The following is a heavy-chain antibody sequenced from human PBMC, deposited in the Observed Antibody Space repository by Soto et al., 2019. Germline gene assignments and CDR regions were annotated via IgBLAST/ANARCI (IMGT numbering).Heavy chain of an antibody. J-gene: IGHJ6*02. Sequence: GGSLRLSCAASGFTFSSYGMHWVRQAPGKGLEWVAVIWYDGSNKYYADSVKGRFTISRDNSKNTLYLQMNSLRAEDTAVYYCAREYYYGSGLNTGYCYGMDVWGQGTTVTVSS. V-gene: IGHV3-33*01. CDR2: IWYDGSNK. D-gene: IGHD3-10*01. CDR3: AREYYYGSGLNTGYCYGMDV. CDR1: GFTFSSYG.